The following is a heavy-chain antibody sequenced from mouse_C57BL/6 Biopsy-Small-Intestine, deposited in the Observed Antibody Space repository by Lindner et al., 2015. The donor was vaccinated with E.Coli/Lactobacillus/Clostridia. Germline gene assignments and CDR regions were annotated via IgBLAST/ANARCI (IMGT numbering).Heavy chain of an antibody. D-gene: IGHD2-3*01. Sequence: VQLRSLGRELVKPGASVKMSCKASGYTFTTYPIEWMKQNHGKSLEWIGNFHPYNDDTMYNEKFKGKATLTVEKSSSTVYLELSRLTSDDSGVYYCARGVYDGYSGYFDVWGTGTTVTVSS. J-gene: IGHJ1*03. V-gene: IGHV1-47*01. CDR3: ARGVYDGYSGYFDV. CDR1: GYTFTTYP. CDR2: FHPYNDDT.